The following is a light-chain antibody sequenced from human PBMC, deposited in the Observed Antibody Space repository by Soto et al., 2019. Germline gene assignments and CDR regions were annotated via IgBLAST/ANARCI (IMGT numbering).Light chain of an antibody. CDR3: QHYGDSSWT. CDR2: GTS. V-gene: IGKV3-20*01. CDR1: QSISSY. J-gene: IGKJ1*01. Sequence: TQSPSSLSASVGDRVTITCRASQSISSYLNWYQQKPGQAPRLLIFGTSNRAPGTSDRFSGSGSGTDFTLTISRLEPEDVAVYYCQHYGDSSWTVGQGTKVDIK.